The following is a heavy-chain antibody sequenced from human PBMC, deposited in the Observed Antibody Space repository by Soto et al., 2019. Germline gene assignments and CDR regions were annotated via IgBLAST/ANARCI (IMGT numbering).Heavy chain of an antibody. CDR2: ISSSSSTI. CDR3: ARGDPLWSGYSLHPPDYYYYYGMDV. CDR1: GFTFSSYS. D-gene: IGHD3-3*01. J-gene: IGHJ6*02. Sequence: EVQLVESGGGLVQPGGSMRLSCAASGFTFSSYSMNWVRQAPGKGLEWVSYISSSSSTIYYADSVKGRFTISRDNAKNSLYLQMNGLRDEDTAVYYCARGDPLWSGYSLHPPDYYYYYGMDVWGQGTTVTVSS. V-gene: IGHV3-48*02.